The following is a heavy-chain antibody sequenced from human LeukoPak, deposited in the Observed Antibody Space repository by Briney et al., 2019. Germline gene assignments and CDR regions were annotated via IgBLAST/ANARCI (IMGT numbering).Heavy chain of an antibody. CDR2: IYSGGST. D-gene: IGHD3-3*01. CDR3: AMDFWSGYGAFDI. J-gene: IGHJ3*02. Sequence: GGSLRLSCAASGFTVSSNYMSWVRQAPGKGLEWVSVIYSGGSTYYADSVKGRLTISRHNSKNTLYLQMNSLRAEDTAVYYCAMDFWSGYGAFDIWGQGTMVTVSS. CDR1: GFTVSSNY. V-gene: IGHV3-53*04.